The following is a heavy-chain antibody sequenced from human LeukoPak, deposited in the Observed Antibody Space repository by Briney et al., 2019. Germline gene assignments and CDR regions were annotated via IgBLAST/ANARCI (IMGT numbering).Heavy chain of an antibody. Sequence: ASVKVSCKASVYTFTGYYMRWVRQAPGQGLEWMGWINPNSGGTNYAQKFQGRVTMTRDTSISTAYMELSRPRSDDTAVYYCASSYGDYSADYWGQGTLVTVSS. J-gene: IGHJ4*02. CDR3: ASSYGDYSADY. D-gene: IGHD4-17*01. V-gene: IGHV1-2*02. CDR2: INPNSGGT. CDR1: VYTFTGYY.